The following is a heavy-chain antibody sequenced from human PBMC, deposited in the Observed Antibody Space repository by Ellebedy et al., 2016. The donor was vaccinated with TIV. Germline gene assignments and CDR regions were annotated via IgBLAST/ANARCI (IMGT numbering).Heavy chain of an antibody. CDR1: GGSISSSSYY. D-gene: IGHD3-10*02. J-gene: IGHJ6*02. CDR2: IYYSGST. V-gene: IGHV4-39*01. Sequence: MPSETLSLTCTVSGGSISSSSYYWGWIRQPPGKGLEWIGSIYYSGSTYYNPSLKSRVTISVDTSKNQFSLKLSSVTAADTAVYYCARHVRGVMNLYGMDVWGQGTTVTVSS. CDR3: ARHVRGVMNLYGMDV.